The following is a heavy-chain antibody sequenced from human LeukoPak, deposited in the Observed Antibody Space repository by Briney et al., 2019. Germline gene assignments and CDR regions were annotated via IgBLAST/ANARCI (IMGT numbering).Heavy chain of an antibody. CDR1: GFTFSTFA. V-gene: IGHV3-23*01. CDR2: IFPDSGEI. J-gene: IGHJ4*02. D-gene: IGHD3-22*01. Sequence: GSLRLSCVASGFTFSTFAMLWVRQPPGKGLEWVSSIFPDSGEIHYADSVRGRFTISRDDSKNTAYLQMNSLKTEDTAVYYCTRLTRLYYYDSSGYYYVQDYWGQGTLVTVSS. CDR3: TRLTRLYYYDSSGYYYVQDY.